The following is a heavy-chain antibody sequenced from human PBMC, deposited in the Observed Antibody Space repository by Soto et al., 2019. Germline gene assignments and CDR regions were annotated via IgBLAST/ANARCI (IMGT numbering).Heavy chain of an antibody. D-gene: IGHD4-17*01. CDR1: GFTFSSYG. CDR2: IWYDGSNK. CDR3: ARGHMGPYGDYGTYGY. J-gene: IGHJ4*02. Sequence: QVQLVESGGGVVQPGRSLRLSCAASGFTFSSYGMHWVRQAPGKGLEWVAVIWYDGSNKYYADSVKGRFTISRDNSKNTLYLQMNSLRAEDTAVYYCARGHMGPYGDYGTYGYWGQGTLVTVSS. V-gene: IGHV3-33*01.